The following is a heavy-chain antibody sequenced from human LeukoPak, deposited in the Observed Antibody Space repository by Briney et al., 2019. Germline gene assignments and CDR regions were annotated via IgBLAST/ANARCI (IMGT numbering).Heavy chain of an antibody. CDR2: IYHSGST. D-gene: IGHD3/OR15-3a*01. CDR1: GYSISSGYY. CDR3: ARQTGSGLFILP. Sequence: SETLSLTCTVSGYSISSGYYWGWIRQPPGKRLEWIGSIYHSGSTYYNPSLKSRVTISVDTSKNQFSLKLTSVTAADTAVYYCARQTGSGLFILPGGQGTLVTVSS. J-gene: IGHJ4*02. V-gene: IGHV4-38-2*02.